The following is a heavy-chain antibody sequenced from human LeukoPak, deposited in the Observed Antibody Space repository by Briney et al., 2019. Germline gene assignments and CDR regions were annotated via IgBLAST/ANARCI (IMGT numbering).Heavy chain of an antibody. Sequence: GESLKISCKGSGYSFTSYWFGWVRQMPAKGLEWMGIIYPGDSDTSYSPSFQGQVTISADKSISPAYLQWSSLKASDTAMYYCPRKGYYYDSSGYYHSAFDIWGQGTMVTVSS. CDR3: PRKGYYYDSSGYYHSAFDI. V-gene: IGHV5-51*01. D-gene: IGHD3-22*01. CDR1: GYSFTSYW. J-gene: IGHJ3*02. CDR2: IYPGDSDT.